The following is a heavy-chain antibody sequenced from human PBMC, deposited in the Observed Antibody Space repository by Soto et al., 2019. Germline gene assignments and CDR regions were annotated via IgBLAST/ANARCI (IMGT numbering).Heavy chain of an antibody. Sequence: QVQLVQSGAEVKKPGSSVKVSCKASGGTFSSYAISWVRQAPGQVLEWMGGILPIFGPANYAQKFQGRVTITADESTSTAYMELSSLRSEDTAVYYCARSQAQWLNNYFDYWGQGTMVTVSS. J-gene: IGHJ4*02. V-gene: IGHV1-69*01. CDR3: ARSQAQWLNNYFDY. CDR1: GGTFSSYA. CDR2: ILPIFGPA. D-gene: IGHD6-19*01.